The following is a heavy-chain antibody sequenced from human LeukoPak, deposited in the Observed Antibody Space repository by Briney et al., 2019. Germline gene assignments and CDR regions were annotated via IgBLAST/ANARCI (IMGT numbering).Heavy chain of an antibody. CDR2: IWYDGSNK. V-gene: IGHV3-33*01. Sequence: GGSLRLSCAPSGFTFSSYGRHWLRQAPGKGLEWVPVIWYDGSNKYYADSVKGRFTISRDNSKNTVYLQMNSLRAEDTAVYYCARGGSEACFDYWGQGTLVTVSS. J-gene: IGHJ4*02. CDR1: GFTFSSYG. CDR3: ARGGSEACFDY. D-gene: IGHD1-26*01.